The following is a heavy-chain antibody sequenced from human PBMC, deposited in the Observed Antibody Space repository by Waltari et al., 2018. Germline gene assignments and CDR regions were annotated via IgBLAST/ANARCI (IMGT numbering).Heavy chain of an antibody. CDR3: ARDYGAPAFDI. CDR1: YT. J-gene: IGHJ3*02. V-gene: IGHV3-21*01. Sequence: YTMNWFRQAPRKGLEWVSSITSSSSSIYYADSVKGRFTISRDNAKNSLYLQVNSLRAEDTAVYYCARDYGAPAFDIWGQGTMVTVSS. D-gene: IGHD3-10*01. CDR2: ITSSSSSI.